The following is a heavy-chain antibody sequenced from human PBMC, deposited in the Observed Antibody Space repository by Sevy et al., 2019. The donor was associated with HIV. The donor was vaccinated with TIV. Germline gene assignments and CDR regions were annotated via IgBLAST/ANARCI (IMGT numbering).Heavy chain of an antibody. D-gene: IGHD3-10*01. J-gene: IGHJ6*03. Sequence: GGSLRLSCVASGFTFSSYSMNWVRQAPGKGLEWVSYISSSSSTIYYADSVKGRFTISRDNAKNSLYLQMNSLRAEDTAVYYCARVEGFGELYYYYYMDVWGKGTTVTVSS. CDR1: GFTFSSYS. CDR3: ARVEGFGELYYYYYMDV. CDR2: ISSSSSTI. V-gene: IGHV3-48*01.